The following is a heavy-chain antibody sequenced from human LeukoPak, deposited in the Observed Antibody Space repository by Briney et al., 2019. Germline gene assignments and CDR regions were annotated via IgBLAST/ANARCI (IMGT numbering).Heavy chain of an antibody. CDR2: INPNSGGT. V-gene: IGHV1-2*02. CDR1: GYTFTSYG. CDR3: ARPLTTSGWYFDL. J-gene: IGHJ2*01. D-gene: IGHD1-14*01. Sequence: ASVKVSCKASGYTFTSYGISWVRQAPGQGLEWVGWINPNSGGTNYAQKFQDRVTMTRDTSISTAYMELSSLKSDDTAVYYCARPLTTSGWYFDLWGRGTLVTVSS.